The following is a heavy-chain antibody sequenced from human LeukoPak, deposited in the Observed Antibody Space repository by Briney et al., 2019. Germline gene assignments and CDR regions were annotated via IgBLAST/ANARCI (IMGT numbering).Heavy chain of an antibody. CDR3: ARGAREYGFNP. CDR1: GFTFTNYA. CDR2: ISGSGGTT. Sequence: GGSLRLSCAASGFTFTNYAMSWVRQTPGKGLERGLEWVSAISGSGGTTLYADSVKGRFTISRDNSKNTVLLQMNSLRADDTAVYYCARGAREYGFNPWGQGTLVTVSS. J-gene: IGHJ4*02. D-gene: IGHD5-24*01. V-gene: IGHV3-23*01.